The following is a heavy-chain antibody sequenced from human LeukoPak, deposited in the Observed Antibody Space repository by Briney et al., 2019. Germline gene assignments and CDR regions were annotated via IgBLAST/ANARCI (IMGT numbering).Heavy chain of an antibody. J-gene: IGHJ3*02. D-gene: IGHD1-20*01. CDR1: GGSISSYY. CDR2: IYYSGST. CDR3: AGRYNWNDPDAFDI. V-gene: IGHV4-59*08. Sequence: PSETLSLTCTVSGGSISSYYWSWIRQPPGKGLEWIGYIYYSGSTNYNPSLKSRVTISVDTSKNQFSLKLSSVTAADTAVYYCAGRYNWNDPDAFDIWGQGTMVTVSS.